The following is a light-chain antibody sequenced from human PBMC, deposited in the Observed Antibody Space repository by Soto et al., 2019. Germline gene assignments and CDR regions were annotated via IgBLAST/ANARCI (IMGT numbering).Light chain of an antibody. CDR3: QQYNNCPLT. V-gene: IGKV3-15*01. J-gene: IGKJ3*01. CDR2: GAS. CDR1: QSVSSS. Sequence: EIVMAQSPVTLSVSPGERATLSCRASQSVSSSLAWYQQKPGQAPRLLIYGASTRATGIPARFSGSGSGTEFTLTISSPQSEDFAVYYCQQYNNCPLTFGPGTTEDIK.